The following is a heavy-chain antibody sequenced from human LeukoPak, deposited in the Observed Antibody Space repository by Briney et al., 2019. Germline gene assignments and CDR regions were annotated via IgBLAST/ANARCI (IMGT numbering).Heavy chain of an antibody. CDR2: IAAEKRKT. J-gene: IGHJ4*02. CDR3: ARVYWNGGRAFDY. Sequence: VASVNVSCKASGYTLSNNGITWVRQAAGQGLEGMGWIAAEKRKTYYAKTLQDRVTMTTDSSTNTAYMDLRSLRSEDTAVYYCARVYWNGGRAFDYWGQGTLVTVSS. CDR1: GYTLSNNG. D-gene: IGHD1-1*01. V-gene: IGHV1-18*01.